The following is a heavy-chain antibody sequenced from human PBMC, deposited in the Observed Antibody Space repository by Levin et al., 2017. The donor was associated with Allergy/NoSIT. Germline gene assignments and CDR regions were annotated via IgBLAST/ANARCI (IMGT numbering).Heavy chain of an antibody. Sequence: GESLKISCKASGYTFTSYDINWVRQATGQGLEWMGWMNPNSGNTGYAQKFQGRVTMTRNTSISTAYMELSSLRSEDTAVYYCASNPKYYGMDVWGQGTTVTVSS. J-gene: IGHJ6*02. CDR2: MNPNSGNT. CDR3: ASNPKYYGMDV. V-gene: IGHV1-8*01. CDR1: GYTFTSYD. D-gene: IGHD1-14*01.